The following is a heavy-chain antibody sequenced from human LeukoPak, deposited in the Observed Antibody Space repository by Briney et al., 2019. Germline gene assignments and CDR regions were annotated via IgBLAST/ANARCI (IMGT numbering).Heavy chain of an antibody. V-gene: IGHV4-34*01. D-gene: IGHD3-22*01. Sequence: SETLSLTCAVYGASFSGYYWSWIRQPPGKGLEWIGEINHSGSTNYNPSLKSRVTISVDTSKNQFSLKLSSVTAADTAVYYCARGRGYYDSSGYLDYWGQGTLVTVSS. CDR2: INHSGST. CDR1: GASFSGYY. J-gene: IGHJ4*02. CDR3: ARGRGYYDSSGYLDY.